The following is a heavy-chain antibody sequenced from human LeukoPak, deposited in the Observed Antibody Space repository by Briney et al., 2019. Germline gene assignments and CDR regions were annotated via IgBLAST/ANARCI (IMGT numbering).Heavy chain of an antibody. V-gene: IGHV4-34*01. CDR2: IDHSGST. CDR3: ARDHYDSSGYLFDY. CDR1: GGSLSGYY. J-gene: IGHJ4*02. Sequence: SETLSLTCGVYGGSLSGYYWSWIRQPPGKGLEWIGEIDHSGSTSYNPSLKSRATISLDKSKDQVLLKVNSVTAADTAVYYCARDHYDSSGYLFDYWGQGTLVSVSS. D-gene: IGHD3-22*01.